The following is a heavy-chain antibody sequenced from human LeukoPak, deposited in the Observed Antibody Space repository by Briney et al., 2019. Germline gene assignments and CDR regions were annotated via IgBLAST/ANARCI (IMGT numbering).Heavy chain of an antibody. J-gene: IGHJ6*03. CDR3: AREGLAYCGGDCSPQGYYYYMDV. CDR2: IYTSGST. Sequence: SETLSLTCTVSGGSISSYYWSWIRQPAGKGLEWIGRIYTSGSTNYNPSLKSRVTISVDTSKNQFSLKLSSVTAADTAVYYCAREGLAYCGGDCSPQGYYYYMDVWGKGTTVTISS. D-gene: IGHD2-21*02. V-gene: IGHV4-4*07. CDR1: GGSISSYY.